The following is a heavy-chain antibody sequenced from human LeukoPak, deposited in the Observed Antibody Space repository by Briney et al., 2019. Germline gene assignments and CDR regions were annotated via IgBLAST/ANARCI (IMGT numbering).Heavy chain of an antibody. J-gene: IGHJ4*02. Sequence: SETLSLTCTVSGGSISSGGYYWSWIRQHPGKGLEWIGYIYYSGSTYYNPSLKSRVTISVDTSKNQFSLKLSSVTAADTAVYYCARVPHYDYVWGSYSYFDYWGQGTLVTVSS. D-gene: IGHD3-16*01. CDR3: ARVPHYDYVWGSYSYFDY. CDR2: IYYSGST. V-gene: IGHV4-31*03. CDR1: GGSISSGGYY.